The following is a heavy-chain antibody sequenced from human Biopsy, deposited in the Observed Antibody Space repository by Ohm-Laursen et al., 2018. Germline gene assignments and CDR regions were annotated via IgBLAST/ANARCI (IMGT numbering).Heavy chain of an antibody. J-gene: IGHJ4*02. CDR2: VHKSGNT. V-gene: IGHV4-31*03. Sequence: TLSLTCCVSGASVKTSGYFWTWIRQNPATGLEWIGYVHKSGNTLYNPSLKSRLSISVDTSRNQFSLKLTSVTAADTALYYCTRAGGGKIYGLWGQGTLVTVSS. CDR3: TRAGGGKIYGL. CDR1: GASVKTSGYF. D-gene: IGHD3-16*01.